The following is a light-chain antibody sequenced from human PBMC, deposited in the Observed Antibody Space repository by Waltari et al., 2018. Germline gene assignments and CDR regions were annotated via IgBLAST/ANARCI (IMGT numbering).Light chain of an antibody. CDR2: KVS. CDR1: QSLVYSDGNTY. J-gene: IGKJ2*01. Sequence: DVVMTPSPPSLPVTFGQPASTPSSPSQSLVYSDGNTYLNWFHQRPGQSPRRLIYKVSNRDSGVPDRFSGSGSGTDFSLKISRVEAEDVGVYFCMQASHWPYTFGQGTKLEI. V-gene: IGKV2-30*01. CDR3: MQASHWPYT.